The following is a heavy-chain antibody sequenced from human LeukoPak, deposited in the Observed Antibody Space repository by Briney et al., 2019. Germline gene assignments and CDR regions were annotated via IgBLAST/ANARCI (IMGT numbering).Heavy chain of an antibody. J-gene: IGHJ6*03. D-gene: IGHD3-10*01. Sequence: SETLSLTCALSGGSITDYFYNWVRQPPGKGLEWIGEINHSGSSTYNPSLKSRVIISLDTSKNQFSLKLSSVTAADTAVYYCARVGDLFGAHRVRGLPPDYYYMDVWGKGTAVTVSS. CDR1: GGSITDYF. V-gene: IGHV4-34*01. CDR2: INHSGSS. CDR3: ARVGDLFGAHRVRGLPPDYYYMDV.